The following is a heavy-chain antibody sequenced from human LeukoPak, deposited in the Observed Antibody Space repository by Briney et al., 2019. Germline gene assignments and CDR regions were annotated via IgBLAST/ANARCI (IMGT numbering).Heavy chain of an antibody. Sequence: LGESLKISCKGSGYSFTSYWIGWVRQMPGKGLEWMGIIYPGDSDTRYSPSFQGQVTISANKSISTAYLQWSSLKASDTAMYYCARRSGGTHDYTYLFGGLAQSDYGMDVWGQGTTVTVSS. CDR2: IYPGDSDT. J-gene: IGHJ6*02. D-gene: IGHD4-11*01. V-gene: IGHV5-51*01. CDR3: ARRSGGTHDYTYLFGGLAQSDYGMDV. CDR1: GYSFTSYW.